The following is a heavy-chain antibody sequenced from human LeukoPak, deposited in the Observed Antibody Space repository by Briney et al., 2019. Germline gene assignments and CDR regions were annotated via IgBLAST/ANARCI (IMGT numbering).Heavy chain of an antibody. J-gene: IGHJ6*03. CDR3: AKLGTYYYGSGSYFRYYYMDV. CDR1: GFTFSSYG. D-gene: IGHD3-10*01. Sequence: GGTLRLSCVGSGFTFSSYGMGWVRQAPGKGLEWVSGISGTGGFTYYADSVKGRFTISRDNSKNTLYLQMSSLRAEDTALYYCAKLGTYYYGSGSYFRYYYMDVWGKGTTVTVSS. V-gene: IGHV3-23*01. CDR2: ISGTGGFT.